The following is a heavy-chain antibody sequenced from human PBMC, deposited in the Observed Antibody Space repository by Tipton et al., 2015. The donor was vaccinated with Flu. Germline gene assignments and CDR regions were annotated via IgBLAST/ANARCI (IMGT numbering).Heavy chain of an antibody. CDR3: ARARAPYYYYAMDV. Sequence: TLSLTCAVSGYSISSGYYWSWIRQPPGKGLEWIGYIYDSGSSNFNPSLKSRLTMSLDSSKNQFSLKLTSVTAADTAVYYCARARAPYYYYAMDVWGQGTTVTVSS. CDR2: IYDSGSS. V-gene: IGHV4-61*01. CDR1: GYSISSGYY. D-gene: IGHD3-16*01. J-gene: IGHJ6*02.